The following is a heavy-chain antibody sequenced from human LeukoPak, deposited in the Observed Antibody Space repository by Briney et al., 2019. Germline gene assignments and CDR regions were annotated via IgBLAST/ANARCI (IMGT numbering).Heavy chain of an antibody. V-gene: IGHV1-2*02. CDR1: GYTFTDYY. D-gene: IGHD2-2*01. CDR3: ARGGSYAMDV. CDR2: INPNSGGT. Sequence: VASVKVSCKASGYTFTDYYIHWVRQAPGQGPEWMGWINPNSGGTNSAQKFQGRVTMTRDTSISTAYMELSRLRSEDMALYYCARGGSYAMDVWGQGTTVTVAS. J-gene: IGHJ6*02.